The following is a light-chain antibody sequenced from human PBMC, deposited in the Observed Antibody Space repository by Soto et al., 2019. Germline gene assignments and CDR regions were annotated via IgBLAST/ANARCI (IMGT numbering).Light chain of an antibody. J-gene: IGKJ1*01. V-gene: IGKV1-5*01. Sequence: DIQMTQSPSTLSASVGDRVTITCRASQSISSYLNWYQQKPGKAPKLLIYAASSLQSGVPSRFSGSGSGTEFTLTISSLQPDDVATYYCQQYNSYSRTFGQGTKVDI. CDR3: QQYNSYSRT. CDR2: AAS. CDR1: QSISSY.